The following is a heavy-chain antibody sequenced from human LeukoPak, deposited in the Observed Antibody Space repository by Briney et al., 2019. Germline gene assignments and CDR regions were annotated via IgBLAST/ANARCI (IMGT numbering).Heavy chain of an antibody. CDR2: I. J-gene: IGHJ4*02. CDR3: ARNQRSSSSHFDH. V-gene: IGHV3-21*01. D-gene: IGHD6-6*01. Sequence: GGSLRLSCAASGFTFSSYSMNWVRQAPGKGLEWVASIYYADSLKGRFTISRDNAKNSLYLQMNSLRGEDTAVYYCARNQRSSSSHFDHWGQGTLVTVSS. CDR1: GFTFSSYS.